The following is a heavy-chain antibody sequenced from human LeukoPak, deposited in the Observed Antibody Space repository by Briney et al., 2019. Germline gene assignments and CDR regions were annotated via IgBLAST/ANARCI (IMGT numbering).Heavy chain of an antibody. Sequence: GASVKVSCKASGYTFTGYYMHRVRQAPGQGLEWMGWISAYNGNTNYAQKLQGRVTMTTDTSTSTAYMELRSLRSDDTAVYYCATTYYYGSGSSGNWFDPWGQGTLVTVSS. J-gene: IGHJ5*02. CDR3: ATTYYYGSGSSGNWFDP. CDR2: ISAYNGNT. V-gene: IGHV1-18*01. CDR1: GYTFTGYY. D-gene: IGHD3-10*01.